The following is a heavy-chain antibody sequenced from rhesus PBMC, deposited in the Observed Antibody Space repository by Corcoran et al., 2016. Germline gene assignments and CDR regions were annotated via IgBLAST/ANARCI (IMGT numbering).Heavy chain of an antibody. CDR3: TREYSSGWTPYFDY. Sequence: QVTLKESGPPLVKPTQTRTLTCTLSGFPPTTSGMGVGWIRGPPGKALEWRALIYWDDDKRYSTSLKSRLTISKDTSKNQVVLTMTNMDPVDTATYYCTREYSSGWTPYFDYWGQGVLVTVSS. CDR2: IYWDDDK. CDR1: GFPPTTSGMG. J-gene: IGHJ4*01. V-gene: IGHV2-174*01. D-gene: IGHD6-31*01.